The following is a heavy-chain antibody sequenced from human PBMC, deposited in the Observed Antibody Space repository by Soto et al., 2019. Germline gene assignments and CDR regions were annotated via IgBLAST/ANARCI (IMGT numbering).Heavy chain of an antibody. J-gene: IGHJ3*02. V-gene: IGHV4-39*07. Sequence: SETLSLTCTVSGGSISSSSYYWGWIRQPPGKGLEWIGSIYYSGSTYYNPSLKSRVTISVDTSKNQFSLKLSSVTAADTAVYYCARDLTGEDAFDIWGQGTMVTVSS. CDR3: ARDLTGEDAFDI. CDR2: IYYSGST. CDR1: GGSISSSSYY. D-gene: IGHD7-27*01.